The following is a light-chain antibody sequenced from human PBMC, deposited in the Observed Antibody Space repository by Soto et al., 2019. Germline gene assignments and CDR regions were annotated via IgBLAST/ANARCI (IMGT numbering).Light chain of an antibody. CDR3: QQYGASPFT. CDR2: GAS. J-gene: IGKJ3*01. CDR1: RHVYINA. V-gene: IGKV3-20*01. Sequence: VVLTQSPATLSFSPGERATLSCRASRHVYINALAWYQQKPGRTPTLLIFGASTRATDIPDRFSGTGSGTDFSLTINGVEPEDSAVYYCQQYGASPFTFGPGTRVEI.